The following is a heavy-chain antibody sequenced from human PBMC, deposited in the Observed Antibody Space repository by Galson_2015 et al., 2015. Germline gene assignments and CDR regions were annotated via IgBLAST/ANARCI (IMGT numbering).Heavy chain of an antibody. V-gene: IGHV3-33*06. Sequence: SLRLSCAASGFTLSSSGMHWVRQAPGKGLQWVAVIWYDGSKEDYADSVKGRFSISRDTSKNTLYLQMNSLRDEDTAVYYCAKGKWFAMDVWGQGTTVTVSS. D-gene: IGHD3-22*01. CDR2: IWYDGSKE. CDR1: GFTLSSSG. J-gene: IGHJ6*02. CDR3: AKGKWFAMDV.